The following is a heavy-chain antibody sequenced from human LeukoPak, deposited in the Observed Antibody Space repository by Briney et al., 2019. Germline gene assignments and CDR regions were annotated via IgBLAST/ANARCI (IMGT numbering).Heavy chain of an antibody. V-gene: IGHV4-38-2*02. D-gene: IGHD3-3*01. CDR3: ARDAECYDFWSGLRYYYYMDV. J-gene: IGHJ6*03. Sequence: SETLSLTCALSGYSISSGYYWGWLRQPPGKGLEWIGSIYHSGRTYYNPSLKSRVTISVDTPKNHFSLKLSSVTAADTSVYNCARDAECYDFWSGLRYYYYMDVWGKGTTVTVSS. CDR1: GYSISSGYY. CDR2: IYHSGRT.